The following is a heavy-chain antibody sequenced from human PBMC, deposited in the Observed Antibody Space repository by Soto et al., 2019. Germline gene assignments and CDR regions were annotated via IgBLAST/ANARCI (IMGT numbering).Heavy chain of an antibody. CDR3: ARETGSTMVRGQGYYYYGMDV. V-gene: IGHV3-33*01. J-gene: IGHJ6*02. D-gene: IGHD3-10*01. CDR2: IWYDGSNK. Sequence: QVQLVESGGGVVQPGRSLRLSCAASGFTFSSYGMHWVRQAPGKGLEWVAVIWYDGSNKYYADSVKGRFTISRDNSKNTLYLQMNSLRAEDTAVYYCARETGSTMVRGQGYYYYGMDVCGQGTTVTVSS. CDR1: GFTFSSYG.